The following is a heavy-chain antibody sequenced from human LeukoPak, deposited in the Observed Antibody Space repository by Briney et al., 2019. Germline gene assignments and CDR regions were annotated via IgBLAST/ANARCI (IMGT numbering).Heavy chain of an antibody. J-gene: IGHJ5*02. CDR3: AKEHSSGWYPYNWFDH. CDR2: ISGSGVST. CDR1: GFTFSSYG. D-gene: IGHD6-19*01. Sequence: GGSLRLSCAASGFTFSSYGMSWVRQAPGKGLEWVSGISGSGVSTHYADSVKGRFTISRDNSKNTLFLQMNSLRAEDTAIYYCAKEHSSGWYPYNWFDHWGQGSLVTVSS. V-gene: IGHV3-23*01.